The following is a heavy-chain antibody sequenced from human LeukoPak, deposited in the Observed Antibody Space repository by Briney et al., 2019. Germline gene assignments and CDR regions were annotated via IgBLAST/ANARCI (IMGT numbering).Heavy chain of an antibody. CDR1: GYTFTGYY. D-gene: IGHD6-19*01. CDR3: ARSPLNSSGWDIDY. CDR2: INPNSGGT. J-gene: IGHJ4*02. V-gene: IGHV1-2*02. Sequence: ASVKVSCKASGYTFTGYYMHWVRQAPGQGLEWMGWINPNSGGTNYAQKFQGRVTMTRDTSTSTVYMELSSLRSEDTAVYYCARSPLNSSGWDIDYWGQGTLVTVSS.